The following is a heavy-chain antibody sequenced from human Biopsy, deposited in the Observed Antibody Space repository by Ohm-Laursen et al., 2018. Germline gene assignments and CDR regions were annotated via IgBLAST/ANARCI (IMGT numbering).Heavy chain of an antibody. CDR3: GNEVYGRDY. CDR2: INQSGST. D-gene: IGHD4-17*01. CDR1: GRTFSDYR. J-gene: IGHJ4*02. V-gene: IGHV4-34*08. Sequence: SDTLSLTWVVFGRTFSDYRWTWIRQPPGKGLEWIGQINQSGSTNYNPSLKSRVTISADASKYEFSLRWTSVTAADTAVYFCGNEVYGRDYWGLGARVTVSS.